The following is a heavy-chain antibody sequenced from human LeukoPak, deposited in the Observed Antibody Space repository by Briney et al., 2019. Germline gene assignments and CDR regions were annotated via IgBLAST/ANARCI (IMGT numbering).Heavy chain of an antibody. V-gene: IGHV3-74*01. CDR2: INSDESVT. D-gene: IGHD3-16*01. J-gene: IGHJ4*02. Sequence: PGGSLRLSCAVSGFTFSKSWMHWVRQAPGKGLVWVSRINSDESVTNYADSVKGRFTISRDSAKNTLYLQMNSLRAEDTAVYYCTREGGSPGYFDYWAQGTLVTVSS. CDR1: GFTFSKSW. CDR3: TREGGSPGYFDY.